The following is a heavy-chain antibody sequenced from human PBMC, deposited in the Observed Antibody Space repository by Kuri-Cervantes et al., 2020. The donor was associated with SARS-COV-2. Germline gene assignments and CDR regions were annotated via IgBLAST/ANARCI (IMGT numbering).Heavy chain of an antibody. D-gene: IGHD5-12*01. Sequence: GGSLRLSCAASGFTFSSYAMHWVRQAPGEGLECVAVISDDGSNKYYADSVKGRFTISRDNSKTTLYLQMNSLRAEDTAVYYCAREATIEGAFDIWGHGTMVTVSS. CDR1: GFTFSSYA. CDR3: AREATIEGAFDI. J-gene: IGHJ3*02. V-gene: IGHV3-30-3*01. CDR2: ISDDGSNK.